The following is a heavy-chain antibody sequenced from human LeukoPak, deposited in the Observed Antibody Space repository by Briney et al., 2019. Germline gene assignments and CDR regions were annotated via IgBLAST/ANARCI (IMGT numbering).Heavy chain of an antibody. CDR2: IGGRGGST. V-gene: IGHV3-23*01. D-gene: IGHD3-16*01. J-gene: IGHJ5*02. CDR3: GKEGGA. CDR1: GFRFSDFT. Sequence: PGGSLRLSCAASGFRFSDFTMTWVRQAPGEGPEWVSAIGGRGGSTYYADSLGGRFTISRDNSKDMEYLQMNSLKVEDTATYYCGKEGGAWGQGTKVTVSS.